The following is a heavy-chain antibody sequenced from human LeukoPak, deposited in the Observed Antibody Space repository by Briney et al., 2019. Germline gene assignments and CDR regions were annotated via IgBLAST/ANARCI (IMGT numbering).Heavy chain of an antibody. CDR2: INHSGST. D-gene: IGHD1-26*01. J-gene: IGHJ4*02. Sequence: SETLSLTCAAYGGSFSGYYWSWIRQPPGKGLEWIGEINHSGSTNYNPSLKSRVTISVDTSKNQFSLKLSSVTAADTAVYYCARGHSGSYIRRQIFDYWGQGTLVTVSS. CDR3: ARGHSGSYIRRQIFDY. CDR1: GGSFSGYY. V-gene: IGHV4-34*01.